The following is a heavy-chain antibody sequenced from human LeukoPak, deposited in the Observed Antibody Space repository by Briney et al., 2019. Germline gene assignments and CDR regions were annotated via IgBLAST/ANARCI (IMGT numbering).Heavy chain of an antibody. CDR2: ISSSSSTI. CDR3: ARIADYDILTGYYTEIFDY. Sequence: GGSLRLSCAASGFTFSSYSMNWDRQATGKGLEWVSYISSSSSTIYYADSVKGRFTISRDNAKSSLYLQMNSLRAEDTAVYYCARIADYDILTGYYTEIFDYWGQGTLVTVSS. V-gene: IGHV3-48*01. CDR1: GFTFSSYS. D-gene: IGHD3-9*01. J-gene: IGHJ4*02.